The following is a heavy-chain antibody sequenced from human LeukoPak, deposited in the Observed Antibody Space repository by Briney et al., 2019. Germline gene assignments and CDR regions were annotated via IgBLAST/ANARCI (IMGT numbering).Heavy chain of an antibody. D-gene: IGHD4-17*01. CDR2: ISGSGGST. Sequence: PGGSLRLSCAASGFTFSSYAMSWVRQAPGKGLEWVSAISGSGGSTYYADSVKGRFTISRDNSKNTLYLQMNSLRAEDTAVYYCARDRGYGDYVDDYWGQGTLVTVSS. CDR1: GFTFSSYA. V-gene: IGHV3-23*01. J-gene: IGHJ4*02. CDR3: ARDRGYGDYVDDY.